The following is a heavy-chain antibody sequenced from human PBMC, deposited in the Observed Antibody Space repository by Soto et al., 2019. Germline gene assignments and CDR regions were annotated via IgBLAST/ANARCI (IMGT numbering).Heavy chain of an antibody. CDR1: GFTFSSYA. Sequence: GGSLRLSCAASGFTFSSYAMSWVRQAPGKGLEWVSAISGSGGSTYYADSVKGRFTISRDNSKNTLYLQMNSLRAEDTAVYYCAKVQGDYGDNPPNWFDPWSQGTLVTVSS. CDR3: AKVQGDYGDNPPNWFDP. V-gene: IGHV3-23*01. J-gene: IGHJ5*02. D-gene: IGHD4-17*01. CDR2: ISGSGGST.